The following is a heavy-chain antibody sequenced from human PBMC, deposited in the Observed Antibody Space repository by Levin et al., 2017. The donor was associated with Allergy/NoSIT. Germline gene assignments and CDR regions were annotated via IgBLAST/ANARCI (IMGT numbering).Heavy chain of an antibody. CDR3: AKSIASRRGFDY. Sequence: LSLTCAASGFTFSTYAMIWVRQAPGKGLEWVSAISASGDNTYYTDSVRGRFTISRDNSGNTLYLQMNSLRAEDTAVYYCAKSIASRRGFDYCGQGTLVTVSS. V-gene: IGHV3-23*01. D-gene: IGHD2-21*01. CDR1: GFTFSTYA. CDR2: ISASGDNT. J-gene: IGHJ4*02.